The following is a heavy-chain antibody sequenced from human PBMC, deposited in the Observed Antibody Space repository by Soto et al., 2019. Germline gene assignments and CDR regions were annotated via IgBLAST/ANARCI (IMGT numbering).Heavy chain of an antibody. CDR2: INHSGST. D-gene: IGHD3-10*01. CDR3: ARQKRGLWFGELLSAFDI. Sequence: SETLSLTCAVYGGSFSGYYWSWIRQPPGKGLEWIGEINHSGSTNYNPSLKSRVTISVDTSKNQFSLKLSSVTAADTAVYYCARQKRGLWFGELLSAFDIWGQGTTVTVSS. J-gene: IGHJ3*02. CDR1: GGSFSGYY. V-gene: IGHV4-34*01.